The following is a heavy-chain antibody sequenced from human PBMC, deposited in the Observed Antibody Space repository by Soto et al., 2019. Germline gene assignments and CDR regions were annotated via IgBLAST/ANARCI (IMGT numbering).Heavy chain of an antibody. CDR2: IDSAGDA. Sequence: EVQLVESGGGLVQPGGSLRLSCAASGFTFSSHDMHWVRQVTGKGLEWVSGIDSAGDAKYPASVKGRFTISRENAKNSLAPQKKSLGGGETGVYFCGRRGIWGGCLKLVENWGQGTLVTVSS. V-gene: IGHV3-13*01. CDR3: GRRGIWGGCLKLVEN. CDR1: GFTFSSHD. D-gene: IGHD3-16*01. J-gene: IGHJ4*02.